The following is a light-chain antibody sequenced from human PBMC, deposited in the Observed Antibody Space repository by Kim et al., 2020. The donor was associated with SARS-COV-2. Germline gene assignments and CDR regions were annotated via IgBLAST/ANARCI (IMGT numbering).Light chain of an antibody. Sequence: IVLTQSPATLSLSPGERATLSCRASQSVSRYLAWYQQKPGQAPRLLISEASNRATGIPARFSGSGSGTDFTLTISSLEPEDFAVYYCQERSSLPRTFGQGTKVEIK. CDR1: QSVSRY. CDR3: QERSSLPRT. V-gene: IGKV3-11*01. CDR2: EAS. J-gene: IGKJ1*01.